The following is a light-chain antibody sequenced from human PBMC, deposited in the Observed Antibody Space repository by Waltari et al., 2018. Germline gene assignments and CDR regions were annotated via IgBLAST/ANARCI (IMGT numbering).Light chain of an antibody. J-gene: IGKJ1*01. V-gene: IGKV3-20*01. CDR3: QQYGRSPW. Sequence: CSDSQSVSSSYLAWYQQKPGQAPRLLIHGASSRATGIPDRFSGSGSGTDFTLTISRLEPEDFAVYYCQQYGRSPWFGQGTKVEIK. CDR1: QSVSSSY. CDR2: GAS.